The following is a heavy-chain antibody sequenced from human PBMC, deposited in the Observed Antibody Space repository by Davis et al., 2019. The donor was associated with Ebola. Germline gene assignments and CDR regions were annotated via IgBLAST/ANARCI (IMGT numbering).Heavy chain of an antibody. Sequence: GESLKISCAASGFTFDQYAMYWVRQAPGKGLEWVANIKEDGSEKYYVDSVKGRFTISRDNAKNSLYLQMNSLRAEDTAVYYCARGSGYNLPLVFWGQGTLVTVSS. CDR3: ARGSGYNLPLVF. CDR2: IKEDGSEK. J-gene: IGHJ4*02. D-gene: IGHD5-12*01. CDR1: GFTFDQYA. V-gene: IGHV3-7*03.